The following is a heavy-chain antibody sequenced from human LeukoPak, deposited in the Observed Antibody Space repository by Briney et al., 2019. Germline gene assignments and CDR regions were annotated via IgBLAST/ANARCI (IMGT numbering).Heavy chain of an antibody. J-gene: IGHJ5*02. D-gene: IGHD6-19*01. CDR1: GGSISSSSYY. CDR3: AREDSGWTPGGWFDP. V-gene: IGHV4-39*07. Sequence: SETLSLTCTVSGGSISSSSYYWGWIRQPPGKGLEWIGSIYYSGSTYYNPSLKSRVTISVDTSKNQFSLKLSSVTAADTAVYYCAREDSGWTPGGWFDPWGQGTLVTVSS. CDR2: IYYSGST.